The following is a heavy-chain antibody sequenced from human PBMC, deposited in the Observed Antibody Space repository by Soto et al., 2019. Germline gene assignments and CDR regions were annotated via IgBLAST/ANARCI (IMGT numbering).Heavy chain of an antibody. J-gene: IGHJ6*02. CDR1: GFTFSDYY. D-gene: IGHD4-17*01. CDR3: ARALSDYGDLYYYYGMDV. CDR2: ISSSGSTI. V-gene: IGHV3-11*01. Sequence: GGSLRLSCAASGFTFSDYYMSWIRQAPGKGLEWVSYISSSGSTIYYADSVKGRFTISRDNSKNTLYLQMNSLRAEDTAVYYCARALSDYGDLYYYYGMDVWGQGTTVTVSS.